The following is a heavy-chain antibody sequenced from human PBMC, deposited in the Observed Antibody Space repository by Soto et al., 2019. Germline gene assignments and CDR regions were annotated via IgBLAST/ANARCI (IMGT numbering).Heavy chain of an antibody. D-gene: IGHD2-21*02. CDR2: ISAGNGNT. J-gene: IGHJ4*02. Sequence: QVQLVQSGAEEKKPGASVKVSCKASGYTFTSYAMHWVRQAPGQRLEWMGWISAGNGNTKYSQKLQGRVTITRETSASTAYMELSSLRSEDTAVYYCARSIVVVTALDYWGQGTLVTVSS. CDR1: GYTFTSYA. CDR3: ARSIVVVTALDY. V-gene: IGHV1-3*05.